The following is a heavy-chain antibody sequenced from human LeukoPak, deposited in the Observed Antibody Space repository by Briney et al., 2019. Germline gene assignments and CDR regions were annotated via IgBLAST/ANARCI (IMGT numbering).Heavy chain of an antibody. D-gene: IGHD5-24*01. CDR2: IYYSGST. J-gene: IGHJ4*02. CDR1: GGSISSYY. Sequence: SETLSLTCTVSGGSISSYYWSWIRQPPGKGLERIGYIYYSGSTNYNPSLKSRVTISVDTSKNQFSLKLSSVTAADTAVYYCARVGDGYKLDYWGQGTLVTVSS. CDR3: ARVGDGYKLDY. V-gene: IGHV4-59*01.